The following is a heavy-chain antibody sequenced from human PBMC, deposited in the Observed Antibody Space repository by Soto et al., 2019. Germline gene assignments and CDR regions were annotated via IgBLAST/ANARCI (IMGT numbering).Heavy chain of an antibody. CDR2: ISSSSSTI. CDR3: ARDKKDSSGYYPDAFDI. V-gene: IGHV3-48*02. CDR1: GFTFSSYS. Sequence: PGGSLRLSCAASGFTFSSYSMNWVRQAPGKGLEWVSYISSSSSTIYYADSVKGRFTISRDNAKNSLYLQMNSLRDEDTAVYYCARDKKDSSGYYPDAFDIWGQGTMVTVSS. D-gene: IGHD3-22*01. J-gene: IGHJ3*02.